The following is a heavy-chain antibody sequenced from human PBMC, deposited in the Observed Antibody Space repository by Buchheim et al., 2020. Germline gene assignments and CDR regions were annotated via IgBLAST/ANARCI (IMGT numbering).Heavy chain of an antibody. D-gene: IGHD2-15*01. Sequence: EVQLVESGGGWVQPGGSLRLSCAASGFTFSSYEMNWARQAPGKGLEWVSYISSGGGTIYYADSVKGRFTISRDNAKNPLSLQLNSLRAEDTAVYYCARGGGIDYWGQGTL. CDR3: ARGGGIDY. CDR2: ISSGGGTI. V-gene: IGHV3-48*03. CDR1: GFTFSSYE. J-gene: IGHJ4*02.